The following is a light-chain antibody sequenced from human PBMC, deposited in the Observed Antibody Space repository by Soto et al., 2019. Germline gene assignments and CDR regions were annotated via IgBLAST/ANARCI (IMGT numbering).Light chain of an antibody. CDR3: QHDNDYSWT. Sequence: DIHMTQSPSTLSASVGDRVTITCRASQSISVWLAGYQQKPGKAPNLLIYKTSSLETGVPSRFSGSGSGTEFNSTISSLQPDAFATYYCQHDNDYSWTFGQGTKVEIK. CDR1: QSISVW. CDR2: KTS. J-gene: IGKJ1*01. V-gene: IGKV1-5*03.